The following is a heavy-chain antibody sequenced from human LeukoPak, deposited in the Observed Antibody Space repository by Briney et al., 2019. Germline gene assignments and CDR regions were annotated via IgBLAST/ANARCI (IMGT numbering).Heavy chain of an antibody. Sequence: GGSLRLSCAASGFSFSSYGMNWVRQAPGQGLGWVAFISHDGNDKDYADSVEGRFTISRDNSKNTLYVQMNSLRAEDTAMYYCAKSKTYGDFGYFDYWGQGILVTVSS. J-gene: IGHJ4*02. CDR3: AKSKTYGDFGYFDY. V-gene: IGHV3-30*18. D-gene: IGHD4-17*01. CDR2: ISHDGNDK. CDR1: GFSFSSYG.